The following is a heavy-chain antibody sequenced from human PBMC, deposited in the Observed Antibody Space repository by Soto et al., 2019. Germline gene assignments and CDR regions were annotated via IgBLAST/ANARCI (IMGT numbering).Heavy chain of an antibody. V-gene: IGHV3-33*01. CDR3: PRDRAEYWTTSGMDV. D-gene: IGHD1-1*01. J-gene: IGHJ6*02. Sequence: GGSLRLSCAASGFTLSSYGMHWVRQAPGKGLEWVAVIWYDGSNKYYADSVKGRLTISRDNSKNTLYLQMNSLRAEDTAVYYCPRDRAEYWTTSGMDVWGQGTTVTVSS. CDR2: IWYDGSNK. CDR1: GFTLSSYG.